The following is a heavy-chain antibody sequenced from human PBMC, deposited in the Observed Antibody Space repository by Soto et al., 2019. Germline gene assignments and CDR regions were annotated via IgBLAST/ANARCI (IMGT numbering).Heavy chain of an antibody. CDR1: GGSFSGYY. D-gene: IGHD1-26*01. CDR2: INHSGST. V-gene: IGHV4-34*01. Sequence: QVQLQQWGAGLLKPSETLSLTCAVYGGSFSGYYWSWIRQPPGKGLEWIGEINHSGSTNYNPSLKRRVTISVDTSKNQFSLKLSSVTAADTAVYYCARKELGYSFDYWGQGTLVTVSS. J-gene: IGHJ4*02. CDR3: ARKELGYSFDY.